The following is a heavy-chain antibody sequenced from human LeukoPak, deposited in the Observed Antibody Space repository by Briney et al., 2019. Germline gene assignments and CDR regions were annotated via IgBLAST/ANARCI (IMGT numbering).Heavy chain of an antibody. CDR1: GFTFSKDD. V-gene: IGHV3-23*01. Sequence: GGSLRLSCAASGFTFSKDDFHWVRQAPGKGLEWVAAIGVTGDTYYADSVKGRFTISRDNSKNTLYLQMNSLRAEDTAVYYCAKDLIVVVDMDAFDIWGQGTMVTVSS. J-gene: IGHJ3*02. D-gene: IGHD3-22*01. CDR3: AKDLIVVVDMDAFDI. CDR2: IGVTGDT.